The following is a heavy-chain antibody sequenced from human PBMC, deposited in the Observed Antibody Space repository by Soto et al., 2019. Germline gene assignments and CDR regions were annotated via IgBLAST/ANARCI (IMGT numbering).Heavy chain of an antibody. D-gene: IGHD3-22*01. V-gene: IGHV3-30*18. CDR2: ISYDGSNK. CDR1: GFTFSSYG. Sequence: PGGSLRLSCAASGFTFSSYGMHWVRQAPGKGLEWVAVISYDGSNKYYADSVKGRFTISRDNSKNTLYLQMNSLRSEDTAVYYCAKGVVTSQQLEGYYYGMDVWGRGTTVTVSS. CDR3: AKGVVTSQQLEGYYYGMDV. J-gene: IGHJ6*02.